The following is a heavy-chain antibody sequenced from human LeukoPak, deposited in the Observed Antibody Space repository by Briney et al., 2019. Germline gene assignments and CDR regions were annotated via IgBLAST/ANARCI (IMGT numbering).Heavy chain of an antibody. V-gene: IGHV3-49*03. Sequence: GGSLRLSCTASGFTFGDYAMSWFRQAPGKGLECVGFIRSKAYGGTTEYAASVKGRFTISRDDSKSIAYLQMNSLKTEDTAVYYCTRGWSLAVAGTIIVYWGQGTLVTVSS. CDR2: IRSKAYGGTT. CDR3: TRGWSLAVAGTIIVY. CDR1: GFTFGDYA. D-gene: IGHD6-19*01. J-gene: IGHJ4*02.